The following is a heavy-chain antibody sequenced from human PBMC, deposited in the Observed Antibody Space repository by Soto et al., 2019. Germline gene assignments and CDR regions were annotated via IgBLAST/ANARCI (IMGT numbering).Heavy chain of an antibody. D-gene: IGHD6-13*01. CDR2: ISSSSSYT. Sequence: QVQLVESGGGLVKPGGSLRLSCAASGFTFSDYYMSWIRQAPGKGLEWVSYISSSSSYTNYADSVKGRFTISRDNAKNSLDLQMNSLRAEGTAVYYCARRASSRIYYYYGMDVWGQGTTVTVSS. CDR1: GFTFSDYY. V-gene: IGHV3-11*06. CDR3: ARRASSRIYYYYGMDV. J-gene: IGHJ6*02.